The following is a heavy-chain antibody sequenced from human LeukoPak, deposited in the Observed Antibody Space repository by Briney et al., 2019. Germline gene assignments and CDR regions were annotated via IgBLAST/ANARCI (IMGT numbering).Heavy chain of an antibody. CDR3: ARDPLPEGDLPPNDAFDI. Sequence: GGSLRLSCAASGFTFSSYSMNWVRQAPGKGLEWVSSISSSSSYIYYADSVKGRFTISRHNSKNTLYLQMNSPRAEDTAVYYCARDPLPEGDLPPNDAFDIWGQGTMVTVSS. V-gene: IGHV3-21*04. CDR1: GFTFSSYS. D-gene: IGHD2-21*02. CDR2: ISSSSSYI. J-gene: IGHJ3*02.